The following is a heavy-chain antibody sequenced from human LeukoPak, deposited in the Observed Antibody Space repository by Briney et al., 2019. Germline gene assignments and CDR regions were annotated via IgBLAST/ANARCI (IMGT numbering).Heavy chain of an antibody. J-gene: IGHJ4*02. Sequence: PSASVKVSCKASGYTFTSYYMHWVRQAPGQGLEWMGIINPSGGSTSYAQKFQGRVTMTRDTSTSTVYMELSSLRSEDTAVYYCARGGLKWFGELVYYFDYWGQGTLVTVSS. CDR2: INPSGGST. CDR1: GYTFTSYY. V-gene: IGHV1-46*01. CDR3: ARGGLKWFGELVYYFDY. D-gene: IGHD3-10*01.